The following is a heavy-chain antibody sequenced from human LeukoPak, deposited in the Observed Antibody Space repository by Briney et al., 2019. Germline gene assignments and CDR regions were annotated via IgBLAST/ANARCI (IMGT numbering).Heavy chain of an antibody. CDR3: AKTNGYYDY. V-gene: IGHV3-23*01. Sequence: GGSLRLSCAASGFTFSSYAMSWVRQAPGKGLEWVSDISATGGSTNYADSVKGRFTISRDNSKNTLYLQMNSLRAEDTAVYHCAKTNGYYDYWGQGTLVTVSS. D-gene: IGHD3-22*01. CDR1: GFTFSSYA. CDR2: ISATGGST. J-gene: IGHJ4*02.